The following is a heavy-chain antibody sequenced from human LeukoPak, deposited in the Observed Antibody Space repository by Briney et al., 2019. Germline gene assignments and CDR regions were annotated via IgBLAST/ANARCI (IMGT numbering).Heavy chain of an antibody. V-gene: IGHV5-10-1*01. D-gene: IGHD2-2*01. J-gene: IGHJ5*02. Sequence: GESLKISCKGSGYSFTNYWISWVRQMPGKGLEWMGRIDPSDSYTNYSPSFQGHVTISADKSISTAYLQWSSLKASDTAMYYCARHMPNWFDPWGQGTLVTVSS. CDR3: ARHMPNWFDP. CDR2: IDPSDSYT. CDR1: GYSFTNYW.